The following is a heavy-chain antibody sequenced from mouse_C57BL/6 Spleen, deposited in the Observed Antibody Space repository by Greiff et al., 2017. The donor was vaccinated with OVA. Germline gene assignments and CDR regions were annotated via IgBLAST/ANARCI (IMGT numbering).Heavy chain of an antibody. V-gene: IGHV5-4*01. D-gene: IGHD1-1*02. CDR2: ISDGGSYT. CDR1: GFTFSSYA. J-gene: IGHJ4*01. CDR3: ARGEVASYYAMDY. Sequence: EVQVVESGGGLVKPGGSLKLSCAASGFTFSSYAMSWVRQTPEKRLEWVATISDGGSYTYYPDNVKGRFTISRDNAKNNLYLQMSHLKSEDTAMYYCARGEVASYYAMDYWGQGTSVTVSS.